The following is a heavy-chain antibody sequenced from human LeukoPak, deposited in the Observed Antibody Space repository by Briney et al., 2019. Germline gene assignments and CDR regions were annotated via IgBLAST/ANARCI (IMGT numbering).Heavy chain of an antibody. V-gene: IGHV3-30*04. J-gene: IGHJ4*02. Sequence: PGGSLRLSCAASGFTFSSYAMHWVRQAPGKGLEWVAVISYDGSNKYYADSVKGRFTISRDNSKNTLYLQMNSLSAEDTAVYYCARDPEMATIPKYYFDYWGQGTLVTVSS. D-gene: IGHD5-24*01. CDR2: ISYDGSNK. CDR1: GFTFSSYA. CDR3: ARDPEMATIPKYYFDY.